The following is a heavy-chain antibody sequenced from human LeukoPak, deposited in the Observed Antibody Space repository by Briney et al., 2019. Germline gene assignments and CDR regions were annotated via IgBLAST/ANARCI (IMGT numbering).Heavy chain of an antibody. CDR3: ARLAGGATGPLDI. CDR2: IYCSTTT. V-gene: IGHV4-59*08. D-gene: IGHD3-10*01. Sequence: SETLSLTCTVSDGSINSTYWSGIRQPPGKGLEWIGYIYCSTTTNYNPSLKSRLTISVDTSRNQFSLKVRSVTAADTAVYYCARLAGGATGPLDIWGQGTMVTVSS. CDR1: DGSINSTY. J-gene: IGHJ3*02.